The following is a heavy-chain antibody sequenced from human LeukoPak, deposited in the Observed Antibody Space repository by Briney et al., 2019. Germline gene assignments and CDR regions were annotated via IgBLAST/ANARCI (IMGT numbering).Heavy chain of an antibody. J-gene: IGHJ4*02. Sequence: SETLSLTCTVSGGSISSSSYYWGWIRQPPGKGLEWIGSIYYSGSTYYNPSLKSRVTISVDTSKNQFSLKLSSVTAADTAVYYCARNRSVTTTPGFDHWGQGTLVTVSS. CDR2: IYYSGST. CDR3: ARNRSVTTTPGFDH. CDR1: GGSISSSSYY. D-gene: IGHD4-17*01. V-gene: IGHV4-39*01.